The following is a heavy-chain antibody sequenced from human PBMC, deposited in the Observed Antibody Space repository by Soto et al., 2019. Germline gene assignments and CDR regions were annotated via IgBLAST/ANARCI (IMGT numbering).Heavy chain of an antibody. CDR3: ARAGGYCISTSCFYFDY. V-gene: IGHV4-30-4*01. CDR1: GGSISSGDYY. Sequence: PSETLSLTCTVSGGSISSGDYYWSWIRQPPGKGLEWIGYIYYSGSTYYNPSLKSRVTISVDTSKNQFSLKLSSVTAADTAVYYCARAGGYCISTSCFYFDYWGQGTLVTVSS. D-gene: IGHD2-2*01. CDR2: IYYSGST. J-gene: IGHJ4*02.